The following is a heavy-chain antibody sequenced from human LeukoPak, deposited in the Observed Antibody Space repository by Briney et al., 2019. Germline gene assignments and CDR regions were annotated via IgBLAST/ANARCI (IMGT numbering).Heavy chain of an antibody. CDR1: GGSISSSSYY. V-gene: IGHV4-39*01. Sequence: SETLSLTCTVSGGSISSSSYYWSWIRQPPGKGLEWIGSIYYSGSTYYNPSLKSRVTMSVDTSKNQFSLKLSSVTAADTAVYFCARKVVVVAVFDYWGQGTLVTVSS. CDR3: ARKVVVVAVFDY. D-gene: IGHD2-15*01. J-gene: IGHJ4*02. CDR2: IYYSGST.